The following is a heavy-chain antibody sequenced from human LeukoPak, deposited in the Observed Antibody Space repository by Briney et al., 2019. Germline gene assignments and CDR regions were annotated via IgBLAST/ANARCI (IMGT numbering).Heavy chain of an antibody. CDR3: ARDGKPYDILTGPPRSFDY. J-gene: IGHJ4*02. CDR1: GYTFTSYY. V-gene: IGHV1-2*02. CDR2: INPNSGGT. D-gene: IGHD3-9*01. Sequence: ASVKVSCKASGYTFTSYYMHWVRQAPGQGLEWMGWINPNSGGTNYAQKFQGRVTMTRDTSISTAYMELSRLRSDDTAVYYCARDGKPYDILTGPPRSFDYWGQGTLVTVSS.